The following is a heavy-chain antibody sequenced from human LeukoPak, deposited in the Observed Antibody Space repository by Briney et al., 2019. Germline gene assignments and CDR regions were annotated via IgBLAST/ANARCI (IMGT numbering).Heavy chain of an antibody. CDR3: ATNRAEL. Sequence: SETLSLTCSFSGGSISSYYWIWIRQPPGKGLEWIGFIYYSGNTNYNPSLKSRVTISIDTSKNQFSLKLNSVTAADTAVYYCATNRAELWGRGTLVTVSS. J-gene: IGHJ2*01. CDR2: IYYSGNT. CDR1: GGSISSYY. V-gene: IGHV4-59*08. D-gene: IGHD2-2*01.